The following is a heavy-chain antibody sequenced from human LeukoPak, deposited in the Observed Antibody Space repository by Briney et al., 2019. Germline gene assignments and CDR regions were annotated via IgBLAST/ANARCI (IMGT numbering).Heavy chain of an antibody. CDR1: GGSISSSSYY. D-gene: IGHD1-20*01. Sequence: PSETLSLTCTVSGGSISSSSYYWGWIRQPPGKGLEWIGSIYYSGSTYYNPSLKSRVTISVDTSKNQFSLKLSSVTAADTAVYYCARDNWNEVAPMEGSDLGPNWFDPWGQGTLVTVSS. CDR2: IYYSGST. CDR3: ARDNWNEVAPMEGSDLGPNWFDP. J-gene: IGHJ5*02. V-gene: IGHV4-39*02.